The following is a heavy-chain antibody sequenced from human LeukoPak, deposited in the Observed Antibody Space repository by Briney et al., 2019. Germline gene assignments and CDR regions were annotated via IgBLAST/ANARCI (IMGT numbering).Heavy chain of an antibody. CDR1: GFTFSSYA. Sequence: GGSLRLSCAASGFTFSSYAMSWVRQAPGKGLEWVSAISGSGGSTYYADSVKGRFTISRDNSKNTPYLQMNSLRAEDTAVYYCAKSGPWDYYDSSGYYDWGQGTLVTVSS. D-gene: IGHD3-22*01. J-gene: IGHJ4*02. CDR3: AKSGPWDYYDSSGYYD. V-gene: IGHV3-23*01. CDR2: ISGSGGST.